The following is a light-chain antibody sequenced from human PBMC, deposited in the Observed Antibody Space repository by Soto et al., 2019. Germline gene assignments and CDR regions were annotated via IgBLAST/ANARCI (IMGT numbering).Light chain of an antibody. CDR2: DVS. Sequence: QSVLTQPASVSGSPGQSITISCTGTSSDVGGYNYVSWYQQHPGKAPKLLICDVSNRPSGVSNRFSGSKSGNTASLTISGLQAEDEADDYCSSYTTSSTYVFGTGTKVTVL. CDR3: SSYTTSSTYV. J-gene: IGLJ1*01. V-gene: IGLV2-14*01. CDR1: SSDVGGYNY.